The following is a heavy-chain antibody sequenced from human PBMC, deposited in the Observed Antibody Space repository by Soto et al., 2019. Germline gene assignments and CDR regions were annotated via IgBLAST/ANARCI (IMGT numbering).Heavy chain of an antibody. V-gene: IGHV4-34*01. CDR1: GGSFSGYY. J-gene: IGHJ4*02. Sequence: QVQLQQWGAGLLKPSETLSLTCAVYGGSFSGYYWSWIRQPPGKGLEWIGEINHSGSTNYNPSLKSRVTISVDTSKNQFSLKLSSVTAADTAVYYCASVPLVVPAASSYFDYWGQGTLVTVSS. CDR3: ASVPLVVPAASSYFDY. D-gene: IGHD2-2*01. CDR2: INHSGST.